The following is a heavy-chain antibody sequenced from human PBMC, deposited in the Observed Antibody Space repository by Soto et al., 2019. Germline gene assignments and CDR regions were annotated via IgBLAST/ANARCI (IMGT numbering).Heavy chain of an antibody. CDR3: ARVASGSYDWFDP. CDR2: VNPDGSTT. CDR1: KFSFSGYW. Sequence: EVQLVESGGGLVQPGGSLRLSCAASKFSFSGYWLHWVRQAPGKGLMWVSRVNPDGSTTTYADSVKGRFTISRDNARDTMFLQMNSLRAEDTAVYYCARVASGSYDWFDPWGQGTLVTVSS. V-gene: IGHV3-74*01. D-gene: IGHD1-26*01. J-gene: IGHJ5*02.